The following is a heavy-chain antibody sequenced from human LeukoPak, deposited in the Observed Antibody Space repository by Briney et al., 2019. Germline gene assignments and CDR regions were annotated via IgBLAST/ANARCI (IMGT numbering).Heavy chain of an antibody. V-gene: IGHV3-23*01. CDR3: AKRDTSGWYYFDY. Sequence: GGSLRLSCAASGFTFSSYGMSWVRQAPGKGLEWVSIISGSGGSTYHADSVKGRFAISRDNSKNTLYLQMNSLRPEDTAVYYCAKRDTSGWYYFDYWGQGTLVTVSS. D-gene: IGHD6-19*01. CDR1: GFTFSSYG. J-gene: IGHJ4*02. CDR2: ISGSGGST.